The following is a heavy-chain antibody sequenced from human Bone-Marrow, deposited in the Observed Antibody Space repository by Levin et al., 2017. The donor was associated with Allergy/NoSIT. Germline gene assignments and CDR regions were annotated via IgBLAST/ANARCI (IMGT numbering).Heavy chain of an antibody. Sequence: GESLKISCAASGFTFNSDAMHWVRQAPGKGLEWVAVISYDGNNKYHADSVKGRFTISRDNSKNTLYLEMKSLRPEDTAVYYCARAQDGNCRGRTCTVNFYYALDVWGRGTTVTVSS. CDR1: GFTFNSDA. J-gene: IGHJ6*02. D-gene: IGHD2-15*01. CDR2: ISYDGNNK. CDR3: ARAQDGNCRGRTCTVNFYYALDV. V-gene: IGHV3-30-3*01.